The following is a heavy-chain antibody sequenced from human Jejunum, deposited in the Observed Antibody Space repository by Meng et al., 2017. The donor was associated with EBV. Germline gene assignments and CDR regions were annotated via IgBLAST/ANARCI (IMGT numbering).Heavy chain of an antibody. Sequence: QVHLQESGPGLVKPSGTLSLTCAVSGDSTSSSHWWSWVRQPPGKGLEWIGEMHPGGSTNYNPSLKSRVTISVDNSKNQFSLKLTSVTAADTAVYYCAKSNDYSLNSWGQGTLVTASS. J-gene: IGHJ4*02. D-gene: IGHD4-11*01. CDR1: GDSTSSSHW. CDR3: AKSNDYSLNS. CDR2: MHPGGST. V-gene: IGHV4-4*02.